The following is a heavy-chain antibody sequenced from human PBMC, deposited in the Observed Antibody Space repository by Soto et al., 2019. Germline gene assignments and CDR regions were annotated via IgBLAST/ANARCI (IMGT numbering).Heavy chain of an antibody. J-gene: IGHJ5*02. D-gene: IGHD3-3*01. CDR2: VYHSGST. CDR3: ARNYRSTIFGVVINWLDP. Sequence: PSETLSLTCVVSGASISSGNWWTWVRQPPGKGLEWIGQVYHSGSTNYNPSLKSRVTISVDKSKNQFSLNLTSVTAADTAVYYCARNYRSTIFGVVINWLDPWGPGTLVTVSS. CDR1: GASISSGNW. V-gene: IGHV4-4*02.